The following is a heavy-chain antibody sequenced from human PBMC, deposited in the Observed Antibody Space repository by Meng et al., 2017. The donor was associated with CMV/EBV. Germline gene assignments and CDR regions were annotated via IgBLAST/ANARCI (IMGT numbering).Heavy chain of an antibody. V-gene: IGHV4-59*01. CDR2: IYYSGST. J-gene: IGHJ4*02. CDR3: ARGRLEQLVPPYFSY. D-gene: IGHD6-13*01. Sequence: GPLRLSCTVSGGSISSYYWSWIRQPPGKGLEWIGYIYYSGSTNYNPSLKSRVTISVDTSKNQFSLKLSSVTAADTAVYYCARGRLEQLVPPYFSYLGQGTLVPLSS. CDR1: GGSISSYY.